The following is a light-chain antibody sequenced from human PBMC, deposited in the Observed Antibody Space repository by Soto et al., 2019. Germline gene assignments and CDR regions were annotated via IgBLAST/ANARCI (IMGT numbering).Light chain of an antibody. J-gene: IGKJ2*01. CDR1: QGISSE. CDR2: GAS. Sequence: EIVMTQSPATLSLSPGERAALSCRASQGISSELAWYQQKPGQPPRLLIYGASTRATGVPAIFTGSGSGSDFTLTISGLQSEDFAVYYCQQGQTWLLTFGQGTRMEI. CDR3: QQGQTWLLT. V-gene: IGKV3-15*01.